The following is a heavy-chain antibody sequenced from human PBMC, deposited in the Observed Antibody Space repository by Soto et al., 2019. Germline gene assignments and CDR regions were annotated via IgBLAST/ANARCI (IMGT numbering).Heavy chain of an antibody. D-gene: IGHD5-18*01. CDR3: ARDFYSYGPNPRDP. V-gene: IGHV3-30-3*01. Sequence: QVQLVESGGGVVQPGRSLRLSCAASGFTFSIYAMHWVRQAPGKGLEWVAVISYDGSNKYYADSVKGRFTISRDNSKNTLYLQMNSLRAEDTAVYYCARDFYSYGPNPRDPWGQGTLVTVSS. CDR2: ISYDGSNK. J-gene: IGHJ5*02. CDR1: GFTFSIYA.